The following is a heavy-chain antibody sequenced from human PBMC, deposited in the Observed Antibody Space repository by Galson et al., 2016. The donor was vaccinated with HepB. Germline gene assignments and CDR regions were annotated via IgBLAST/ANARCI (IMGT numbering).Heavy chain of an antibody. CDR2: INWNGGST. CDR1: GFKFDDYG. V-gene: IGHV3-20*04. J-gene: IGHJ4*02. CDR3: ARATPYYDILTGYYNYYFDY. D-gene: IGHD3-9*01. Sequence: SLRLSCAASGFKFDDYGMSWVRKAPGKGLEWVSGINWNGGSTGYVDSVTGRFTISRDNARNSLYLQMNSLRAEDTALYYCARATPYYDILTGYYNYYFDYWGQGTLVTVSS.